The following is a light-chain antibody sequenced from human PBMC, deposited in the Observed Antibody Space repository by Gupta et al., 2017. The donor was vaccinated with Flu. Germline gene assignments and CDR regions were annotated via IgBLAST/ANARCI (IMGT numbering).Light chain of an antibody. Sequence: EIVMTQSPAILSVSPGTGATLSCRASQNVATNLAWYQQKPGQSPRLLIYGASTRANGVPARFRGSGSETYFTLIISALQPEDFAVYYCQQYNNRPPWTFGQGTKVEIK. V-gene: IGKV3-15*01. CDR1: QNVATN. J-gene: IGKJ1*01. CDR3: QQYNNRPPWT. CDR2: GAS.